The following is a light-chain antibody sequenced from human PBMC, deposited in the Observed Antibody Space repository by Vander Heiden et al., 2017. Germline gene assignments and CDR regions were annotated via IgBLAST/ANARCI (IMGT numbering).Light chain of an antibody. J-gene: IGLJ3*02. CDR2: GNI. V-gene: IGLV1-40*01. CDR3: QSYDTSLSGSRV. CDR1: SSNIGAGYD. Sequence: QSVLTQPPSVSGAPGQRVTISCTGNSSNIGAGYDVQWYQQLPGTAPKLLIFGNINRPSGVPDRFSGSKSGTSASLAITGLQAEDEADYCCQSYDTSLSGSRVFGGGTKLTVL.